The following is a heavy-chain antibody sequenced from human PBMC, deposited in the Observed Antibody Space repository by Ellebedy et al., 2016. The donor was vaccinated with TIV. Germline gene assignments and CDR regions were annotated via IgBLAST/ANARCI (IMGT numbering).Heavy chain of an antibody. CDR3: AREPPRGYYDSSGNLPFDY. CDR2: TRNKANSYTT. J-gene: IGHJ4*02. D-gene: IGHD3-22*01. V-gene: IGHV3-72*01. CDR1: GFTFSDHY. Sequence: GGSLRLSCAASGFTFSDHYMDWVRQAPGKGLEWVGRTRNKANSYTTEYAASVKGRFTISRDDSKNSLYLQMNSLKTEDTAVYYCAREPPRGYYDSSGNLPFDYWGQGTLVTVSS.